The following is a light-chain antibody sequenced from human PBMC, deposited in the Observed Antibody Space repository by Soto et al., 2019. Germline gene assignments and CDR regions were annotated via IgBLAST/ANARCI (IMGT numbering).Light chain of an antibody. V-gene: IGKV3-20*01. CDR1: QSVSNNY. J-gene: IGKJ1*01. CDR2: GAS. Sequence: EIVLTQSPGTLSLSPGERATLSCRASQSVSNNYLAWYQQKPGQAPRLLTYGASNRATGIPDRFSGSGSGTDFTLTISRLGPEDFAVYYCQQYGSSGTFGQGTKVDIK. CDR3: QQYGSSGT.